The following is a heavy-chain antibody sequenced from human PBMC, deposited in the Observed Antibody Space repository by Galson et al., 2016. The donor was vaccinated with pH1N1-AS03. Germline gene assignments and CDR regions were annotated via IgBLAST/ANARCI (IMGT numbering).Heavy chain of an antibody. CDR1: GFTFSSYA. Sequence: SLRLSCAASGFTFSSYAMSWVRQSPGKGLEWVSALSGGGGSTYYADSVKGRFTISRDNSKNTLYLQMNSLRAEDTAIYYCAKDEGDGYCSGGSCYKYFDYWGQGTLVTVSS. V-gene: IGHV3-23*01. D-gene: IGHD2-15*01. CDR3: AKDEGDGYCSGGSCYKYFDY. CDR2: LSGGGGST. J-gene: IGHJ4*02.